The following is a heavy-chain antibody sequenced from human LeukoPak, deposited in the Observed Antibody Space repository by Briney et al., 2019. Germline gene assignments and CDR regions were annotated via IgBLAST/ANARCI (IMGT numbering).Heavy chain of an antibody. CDR3: ARFRLVSGLDYSDY. J-gene: IGHJ4*02. V-gene: IGHV4-31*03. CDR2: IYYSGST. CDR1: GGSISSGGYY. D-gene: IGHD3-10*01. Sequence: SQTLSLTCTVSGGSISSGGYYWSWIRQHPGKGLEWIGYIYYSGSTYYNPSLKSRVTISVDTSKNQFSLKLSSVTAADTAVYYCARFRLVSGLDYSDYWGQGTLVTVSS.